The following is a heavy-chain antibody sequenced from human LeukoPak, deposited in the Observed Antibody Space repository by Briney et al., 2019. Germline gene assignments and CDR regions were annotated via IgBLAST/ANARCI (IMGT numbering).Heavy chain of an antibody. Sequence: SVKVSCTASGGTFSSYTISWVRQAPGQGLEWMGRIIPILGIADYAQKFQGRVTITADKSTSTAYMELSSLRSEDTAVYYCARALYCSSTSCYYYYGMDVWGQETTVTVSS. J-gene: IGHJ6*02. CDR1: GGTFSSYT. CDR3: ARALYCSSTSCYYYYGMDV. CDR2: IIPILGIA. D-gene: IGHD2-2*01. V-gene: IGHV1-69*02.